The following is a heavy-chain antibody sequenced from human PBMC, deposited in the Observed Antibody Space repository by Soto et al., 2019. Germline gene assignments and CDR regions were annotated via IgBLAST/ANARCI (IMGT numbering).Heavy chain of an antibody. CDR3: ARVLSIAARVFDY. Sequence: GGSLRLSCAASGFTFSSYWMSWVRQAPGKGLEWVANIKQDGSEKYYVDSVKGRFTISRDNAKNSLYLQMNSLRAEDTAVYYCARVLSIAARVFDYWGQGTLVTVSS. J-gene: IGHJ4*02. V-gene: IGHV3-7*01. CDR2: IKQDGSEK. CDR1: GFTFSSYW. D-gene: IGHD6-6*01.